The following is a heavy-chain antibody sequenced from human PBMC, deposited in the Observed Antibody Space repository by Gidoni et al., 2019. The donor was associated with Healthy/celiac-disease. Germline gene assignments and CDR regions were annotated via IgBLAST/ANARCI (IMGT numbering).Heavy chain of an antibody. D-gene: IGHD6-19*01. CDR1: GFTFSGSA. V-gene: IGHV3-73*01. CDR3: TTNVAVARAPNDY. CDR2: IRSKANSYAT. Sequence: EVQLVESGGGLVQPGGSLKLSCAASGFTFSGSAMHWVRQASGKGLEWVGRIRSKANSYATAYAASVKGRFTISRDDSKNTAYLQMNSLKTEDTAVYYCTTNVAVARAPNDYWGQGTLVTVSS. J-gene: IGHJ4*02.